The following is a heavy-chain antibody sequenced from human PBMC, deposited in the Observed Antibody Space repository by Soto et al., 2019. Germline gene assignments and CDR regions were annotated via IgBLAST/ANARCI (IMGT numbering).Heavy chain of an antibody. V-gene: IGHV3-11*01. CDR1: GFTFSDYY. CDR3: ARGLSCISTSCHVGPVDV. Sequence: QAQLVESGGGLVKPGGSLRLSCAASGFTFSDYYMSWIRQAPGKGLEWVSYISSSGSTIYYADSVKGRFTISRDNAKNSLYLQMNSLRAEDTAVYYCARGLSCISTSCHVGPVDVWGQGTTVTVSS. J-gene: IGHJ6*02. D-gene: IGHD2-2*01. CDR2: ISSSGSTI.